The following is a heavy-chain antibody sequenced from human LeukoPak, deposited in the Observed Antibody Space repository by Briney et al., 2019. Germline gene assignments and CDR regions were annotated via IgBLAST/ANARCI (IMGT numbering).Heavy chain of an antibody. CDR1: GFTFDDYG. V-gene: IGHV3-20*04. D-gene: IGHD3-3*01. CDR3: VKDSNYDFWSGYYKGFDN. J-gene: IGHJ4*02. CDR2: ISRDGGRT. Sequence: GGSLRLSCAASGFTSGFTFDDYGMNWVRQVPGKGLECVSGISRDGGRTGYADSVQGRFTISRDNSRNFLHLQMNSLRVEDTAFYYCVKDSNYDFWSGYYKGFDNWGQGTLVTVSS.